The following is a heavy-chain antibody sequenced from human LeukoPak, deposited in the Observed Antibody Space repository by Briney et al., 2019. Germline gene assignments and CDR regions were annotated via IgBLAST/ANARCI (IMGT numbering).Heavy chain of an antibody. V-gene: IGHV1-2*06. CDR2: INPNSGGT. J-gene: IGHJ5*02. Sequence: GASVKVSCKASGYTFTGCSMHWVRQAPGQGLEWMGRINPNSGGTQYAQKFQGRVTMTSDSSIITVYMELSSLRSDDTAIYYCARDRAFRGGGFHPWGQGTLVTVSS. CDR3: ARDRAFRGGGFHP. CDR1: GYTFTGCS. D-gene: IGHD3-10*01.